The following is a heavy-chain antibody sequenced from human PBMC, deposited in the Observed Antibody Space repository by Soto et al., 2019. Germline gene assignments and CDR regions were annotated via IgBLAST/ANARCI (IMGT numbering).Heavy chain of an antibody. CDR2: ISGSGGST. J-gene: IGHJ4*02. CDR3: AKATYYYDSSGYYPFDY. V-gene: IGHV3-23*01. D-gene: IGHD3-22*01. Sequence: GGSLRLSCAASGFTFTSYAMTWVRQAPGKGLEWVSAISGSGGSTYYADSVKGRFTICRDNSKNTLYLQMNSLRAEDTAVYYCAKATYYYDSSGYYPFDYWGQGTLVTVSS. CDR1: GFTFTSYA.